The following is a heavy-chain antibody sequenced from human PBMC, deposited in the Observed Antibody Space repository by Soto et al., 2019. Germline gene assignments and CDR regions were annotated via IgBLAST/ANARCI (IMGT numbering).Heavy chain of an antibody. Sequence: QVQLVESGGGLVKPGGSLRLSCAAFEFTFSDYYMSWIRQAPGKGLEWVSYISSSGNAIYYADSVKGRFTLYRDNAKNSMYLQMNSLRAEDTAVYYCARAPSGSYCDYWGLGGLVTVSS. D-gene: IGHD1-26*01. V-gene: IGHV3-11*01. CDR1: EFTFSDYY. J-gene: IGHJ4*02. CDR3: ARAPSGSYCDY. CDR2: ISSSGNAI.